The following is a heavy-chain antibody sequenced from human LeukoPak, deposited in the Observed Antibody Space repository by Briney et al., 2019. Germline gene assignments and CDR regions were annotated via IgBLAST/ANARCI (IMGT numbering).Heavy chain of an antibody. CDR1: GGSISSYY. J-gene: IGHJ4*02. Sequence: SETLSLTCTVSGGSISSYYWSWIRQPPGKGLEWIGSIYHSGSTYYNPSLKSRVTISVDTSKNQFSLKLSSVTAADTAVYYCARGRYGSGSYYNVPFDYWGQGTLVTVSS. V-gene: IGHV4-38-2*02. CDR3: ARGRYGSGSYYNVPFDY. CDR2: IYHSGST. D-gene: IGHD3-10*01.